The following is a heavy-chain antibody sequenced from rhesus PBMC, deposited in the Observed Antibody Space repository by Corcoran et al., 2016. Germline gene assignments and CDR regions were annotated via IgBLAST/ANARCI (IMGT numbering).Heavy chain of an antibody. J-gene: IGHJ4*01. D-gene: IGHD1S39*01. V-gene: IGHV2-1*01. Sequence: QVTLKESGLALVKPTETLTLTCTFSWFSLSTTGMGVVWIRQPSRTTLEWLANIYLDADRRYRTSLKSRLTISKYTYKNQVVLTMTNMDPVYTATYFCARRLRYSGNSYYFDYWGQGVLVTVSS. CDR2: IYLDADR. CDR3: ARRLRYSGNSYYFDY. CDR1: WFSLSTTGMG.